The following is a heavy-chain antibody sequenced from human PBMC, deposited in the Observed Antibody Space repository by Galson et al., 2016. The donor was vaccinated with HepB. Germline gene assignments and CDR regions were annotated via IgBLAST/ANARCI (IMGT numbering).Heavy chain of an antibody. V-gene: IGHV1-46*01. CDR1: GYTFTSYY. CDR2: INPSGGST. J-gene: IGHJ6*02. Sequence: VKVSCKASGYTFTSYYIHWVRQAPGQGLEWVGIINPSGGSTSYPQKFQGRLTLTRDTSTSTVYMELSSLRSEDTAVYYCARGADSSSYSYYYGMDVWGQATTVTVSS. D-gene: IGHD3-22*01. CDR3: ARGADSSSYSYYYGMDV.